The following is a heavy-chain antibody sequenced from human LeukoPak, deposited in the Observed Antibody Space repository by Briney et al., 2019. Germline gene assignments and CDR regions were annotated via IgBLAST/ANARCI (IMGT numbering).Heavy chain of an antibody. Sequence: SETLSLTCTVSGGSISSYYWSWIRQPPGKGLEWIGYIYYSGSTNYNPSLKSRVTISVDTSKNQFSLKLSSVTAADTAVYYCARDDDSRYGMDVWGKGTTVTVSS. D-gene: IGHD1-1*01. J-gene: IGHJ6*04. V-gene: IGHV4-59*01. CDR1: GGSISSYY. CDR3: ARDDDSRYGMDV. CDR2: IYYSGST.